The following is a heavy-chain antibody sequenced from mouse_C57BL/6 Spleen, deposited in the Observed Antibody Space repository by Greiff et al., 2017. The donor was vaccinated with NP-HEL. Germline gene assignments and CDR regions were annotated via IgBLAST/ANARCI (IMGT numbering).Heavy chain of an antibody. D-gene: IGHD2-1*01. CDR1: GFTFSSYA. V-gene: IGHV5-9-1*02. CDR3: TGDRGCYGNPWFAY. Sequence: EVHLVESGDGLVKPGGSLKLSCAASGFTFSSYAMSWVRQTPEKMLEWVAYISSGGDYIYYADTVKGRFTIARDNARNTLYLQMSSLKSEDTDMYYCTGDRGCYGNPWFAYWGQGTLVTVSA. J-gene: IGHJ3*01. CDR2: ISSGGDYI.